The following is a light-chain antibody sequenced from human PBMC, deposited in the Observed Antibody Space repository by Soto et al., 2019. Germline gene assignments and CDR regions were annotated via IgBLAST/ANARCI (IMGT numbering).Light chain of an antibody. CDR1: SSDVGAYGY. V-gene: IGLV2-14*01. CDR2: EVS. CDR3: SSYTTSSTVV. Sequence: QSALTQPASVSGSPGQSITISCTGTSSDVGAYGYVSWYQQHPGKAPKLMIYEVSYRPSGVSNRFSGSKSGNAASLTISGLQAEDEADYYCSSYTTSSTVVXXGGXKXTVL. J-gene: IGLJ2*01.